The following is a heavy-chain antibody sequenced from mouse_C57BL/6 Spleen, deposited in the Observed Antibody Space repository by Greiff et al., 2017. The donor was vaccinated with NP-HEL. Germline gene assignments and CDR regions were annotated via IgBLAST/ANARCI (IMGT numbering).Heavy chain of an antibody. Sequence: EVKLMESGAELVRPGASVKLSCTASGFNIKDYYMHWVKQRPEQGLEWIGRIDPEDGDTEYAPKFQGKATMTADTSSNTAYLQLSSLTSEDAGVYYCTLGSSYLWYFDVWGTGTTVTVSS. CDR1: GFNIKDYY. CDR3: TLGSSYLWYFDV. V-gene: IGHV14-1*01. D-gene: IGHD1-1*01. CDR2: IDPEDGDT. J-gene: IGHJ1*03.